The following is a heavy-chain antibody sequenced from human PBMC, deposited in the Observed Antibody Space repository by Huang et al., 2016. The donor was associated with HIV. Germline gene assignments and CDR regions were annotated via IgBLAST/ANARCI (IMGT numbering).Heavy chain of an antibody. J-gene: IGHJ4*02. CDR3: ARGFQAKPGDY. Sequence: EVHLVESGGGLVRPGRSLRFSCAASGFTFRSYWMNWVRQAPGRGLEWVANINLDGSERVYVDSVRGRFTISRDNANNSVSLQLNSLKAEDTGVYYCARGFQAKPGDYWGQGTLVTVSS. CDR2: INLDGSER. V-gene: IGHV3-7*01. CDR1: GFTFRSYW.